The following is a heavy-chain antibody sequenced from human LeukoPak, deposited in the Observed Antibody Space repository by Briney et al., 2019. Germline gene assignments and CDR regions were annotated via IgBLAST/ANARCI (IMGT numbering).Heavy chain of an antibody. Sequence: SQTLSLTCAISGDSVSTNSVAWNWIRQSPSRGLEWLGRTSYRSKWYNDYAVSVKSRITITPDTSKNQFSLQLNSVTAADTAVYYCASFYCSGGSCYQYFSYYYMDVWGKGTTVTISS. CDR2: TSYRSKWYN. CDR3: ASFYCSGGSCYQYFSYYYMDV. D-gene: IGHD2-15*01. J-gene: IGHJ6*03. V-gene: IGHV6-1*01. CDR1: GDSVSTNSVA.